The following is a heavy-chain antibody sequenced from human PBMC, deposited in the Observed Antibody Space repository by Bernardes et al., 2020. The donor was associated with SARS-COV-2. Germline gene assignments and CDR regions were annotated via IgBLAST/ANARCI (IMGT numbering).Heavy chain of an antibody. J-gene: IGHJ6*02. V-gene: IGHV3-74*01. D-gene: IGHD3-10*01. CDR2: INSDGSNR. Sequence: GGSLRLSCAASGFTFSSYWMHWVRQAPGEGLVWVSRINSDGSNRLYADSVKGRFTISSDSSKNTLYLQMNSLRVEDTAVYYCARKTGHDFGMDVWGQGTTVVVSS. CDR3: ARKTGHDFGMDV. CDR1: GFTFSSYW.